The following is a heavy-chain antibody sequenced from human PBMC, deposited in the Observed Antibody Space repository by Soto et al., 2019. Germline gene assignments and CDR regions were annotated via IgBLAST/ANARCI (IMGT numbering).Heavy chain of an antibody. CDR3: ARRSWRYCSGGSCSQGGYYYYMDV. Sequence: SETLSLTCTVSGGSISSYYWSWIRQPPGKGLEWIGYIYYGGSTNYNPSLKSRVTISVDTSKNQFSLKLSSVTAADTAVYYCARRSWRYCSGGSCSQGGYYYYMDVWGKGTTVTVSS. V-gene: IGHV4-59*08. J-gene: IGHJ6*03. CDR2: IYYGGST. CDR1: GGSISSYY. D-gene: IGHD2-15*01.